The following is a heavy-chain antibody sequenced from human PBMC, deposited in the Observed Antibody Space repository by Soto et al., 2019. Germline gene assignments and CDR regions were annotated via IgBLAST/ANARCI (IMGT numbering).Heavy chain of an antibody. CDR2: IIPILGTA. Sequence: QVQLVQSGAEVKKPGSSVKVSCKASGGTFSSYAISWVRQAPGQRLEWMGGIIPILGTADYAQKFQGRVTTTADESTSTGNMELSSLRSEDTAVYYCASHYDSSGYYYRGLDYWGQGTLVTVSS. CDR3: ASHYDSSGYYYRGLDY. J-gene: IGHJ4*02. CDR1: GGTFSSYA. D-gene: IGHD3-22*01. V-gene: IGHV1-69*11.